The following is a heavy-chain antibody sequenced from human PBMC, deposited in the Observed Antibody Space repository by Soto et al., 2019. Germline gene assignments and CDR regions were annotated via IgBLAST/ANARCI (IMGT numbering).Heavy chain of an antibody. CDR3: ARHTDCGSGSSCLGSDNMDTDAFDI. V-gene: IGHV4-30-2*03. D-gene: IGHD3-10*01. CDR1: GGSIRSGGYS. Sequence: TPSATCAVFGGSIRSGGYSWSWIRQPPGEGVEWIGTIYYSGRTYYNPSLRSRVTISVDTSKNQFSLRLTSVTAADTAVYYCARHTDCGSGSSCLGSDNMDTDAFDIWAQGTMVTVS. J-gene: IGHJ3*02. CDR2: IYYSGRT.